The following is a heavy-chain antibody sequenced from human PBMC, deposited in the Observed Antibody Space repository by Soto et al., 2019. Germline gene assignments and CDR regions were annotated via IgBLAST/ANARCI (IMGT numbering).Heavy chain of an antibody. V-gene: IGHV3-30-3*01. CDR2: ISYDGSNK. CDR1: GFTFSSYA. CDR3: ARDNYVWGSYRYTPGY. Sequence: GGSLRLSCAASGFTFSSYAMHWVRQAPGKGLEWVAVISYDGSNKYYADSVKGRFTISGDNSKNTLYLQMNSLRAEDTAVYYCARDNYVWGSYRYTPGYWGQGTLVTVSS. D-gene: IGHD3-16*02. J-gene: IGHJ4*02.